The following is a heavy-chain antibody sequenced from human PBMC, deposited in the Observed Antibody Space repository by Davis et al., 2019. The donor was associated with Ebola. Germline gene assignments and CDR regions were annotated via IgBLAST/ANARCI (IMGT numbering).Heavy chain of an antibody. D-gene: IGHD3-10*01. V-gene: IGHV3-11*04. CDR3: AGDQYSGSGSYYKSEAFNM. CDR2: ISSSSSTI. J-gene: IGHJ3*02. Sequence: GESLKISCAASGFTFSDYYMSWIRQAPGKGLEWVSYISSSSSTIYYANSVKGRFTISRENVKNSLYLQMNSLRDEDTAVYYCAGDQYSGSGSYYKSEAFNMWGQGTMVTVSS. CDR1: GFTFSDYY.